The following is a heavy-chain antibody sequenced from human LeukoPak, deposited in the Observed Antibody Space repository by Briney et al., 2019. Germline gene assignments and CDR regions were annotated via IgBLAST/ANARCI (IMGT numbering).Heavy chain of an antibody. V-gene: IGHV1-18*01. Sequence: GASVKISCKASGYTFTSYGISWVRQAPGQGLEWMGWISAYNGNTNYAQKLQGRVTMTTDTSTSTAYMELRSLRSDDTPVYYCAREADYSNYGWFDPWGQGTLVTVSS. D-gene: IGHD4-11*01. CDR1: GYTFTSYG. CDR2: ISAYNGNT. J-gene: IGHJ5*02. CDR3: AREADYSNYGWFDP.